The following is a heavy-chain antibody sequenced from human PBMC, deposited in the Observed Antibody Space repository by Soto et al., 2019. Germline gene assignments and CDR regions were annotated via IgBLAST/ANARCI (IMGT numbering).Heavy chain of an antibody. CDR2: IYSTGST. CDR3: ARGTPFHY. Sequence: QVQLQESGPGLVKPSQTLSLTCTVSGGSISSGGYYWSWIRQNPVKVLEWIGYIYSTGSTYYNPSLKSRLAISADTSKNQFSLRLSSVTAADTAVYYCARGTPFHYWGQGALVTVSS. J-gene: IGHJ4*02. V-gene: IGHV4-31*03. CDR1: GGSISSGGYY.